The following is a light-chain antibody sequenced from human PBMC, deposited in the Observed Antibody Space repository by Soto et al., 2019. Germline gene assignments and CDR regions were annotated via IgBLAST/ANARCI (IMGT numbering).Light chain of an antibody. V-gene: IGKV3-20*01. J-gene: IGKJ1*01. CDR1: QSVSSN. CDR3: HQYGSSPPT. Sequence: EILMTQSPATLSVSPGERATLSCMASQSVSSNLAWYQQKPGQAPRLLIYGASNRATGIPDGFTGSGSGTDFTLTISRLEPEDFAVYYCHQYGSSPPTFGQGTKVDIK. CDR2: GAS.